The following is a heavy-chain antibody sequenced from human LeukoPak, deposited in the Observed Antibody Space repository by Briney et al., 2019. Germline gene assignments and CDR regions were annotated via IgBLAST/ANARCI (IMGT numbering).Heavy chain of an antibody. CDR1: GFTFRSYG. V-gene: IGHV3-30*02. J-gene: IGHJ4*02. CDR2: IRYDGNSN. D-gene: IGHD3-22*01. Sequence: SGGSLRLSCAASGFTFRSYGMHWVRQAPGKGLEWVAFIRYDGNSNYYADSVKGRFTIPRDNSRSTLYLQMNSLRADDTAVYYCAKEEVISGNHGVYFDYWGQGTLVTVSS. CDR3: AKEEVISGNHGVYFDY.